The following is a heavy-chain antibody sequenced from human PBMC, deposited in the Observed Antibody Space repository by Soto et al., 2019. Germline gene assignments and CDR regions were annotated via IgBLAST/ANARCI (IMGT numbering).Heavy chain of an antibody. CDR1: GCLFSGYA. D-gene: IGHD6-6*01. CDR2: ISYDGKEK. J-gene: IGHJ4*02. CDR3: ARGRGLAARPQHLDH. V-gene: IGHV3-30*04. Sequence: QVQLVESGGGVVQPGGSLRLSCATSGCLFSGYAMHWVRQTPGKGLEWVAVISYDGKEKYYADSAEGRFTISRESSGVTLYLQMSSARVEDTAVYYCARGRGLAARPQHLDHWGQGTLVTVSS.